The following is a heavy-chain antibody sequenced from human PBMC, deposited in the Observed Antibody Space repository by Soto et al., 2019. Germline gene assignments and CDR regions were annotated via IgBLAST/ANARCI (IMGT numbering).Heavy chain of an antibody. Sequence: EVQLLESGGGLVQPGGSVRVSCAASGFTVSCYAMSWVRQAPGKGLEWISAISGSGSTYSADSVKGRFTISRDSSKNTVYLEMNSLRAEDTAVYYCAKALRFTFTTGYSMDVWGRGTTVTVSS. CDR3: AKALRFTFTTGYSMDV. J-gene: IGHJ6*03. CDR1: GFTVSCYA. V-gene: IGHV3-23*01. D-gene: IGHD4-4*01. CDR2: ISGSGST.